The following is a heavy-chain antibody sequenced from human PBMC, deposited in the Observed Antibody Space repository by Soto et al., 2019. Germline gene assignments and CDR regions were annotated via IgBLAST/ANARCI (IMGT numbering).Heavy chain of an antibody. D-gene: IGHD6-25*01. J-gene: IGHJ4*02. V-gene: IGHV3-23*01. Sequence: DVQLLESGGALVQPGGSLRLSCAASGFTFSSYAMNWVRQAPGKGLEWVAVVSGSGDNTYYADSVEGRGRVTSSRDNSENTLFLQMNSMTAGDTAVYYCAKGSTRGYASGWGRSHLDSWGQGTLVSVSS. CDR1: GFTFSSYA. CDR3: AKGSTRGYASGWGRSHLDS. CDR2: VSGSGDNT.